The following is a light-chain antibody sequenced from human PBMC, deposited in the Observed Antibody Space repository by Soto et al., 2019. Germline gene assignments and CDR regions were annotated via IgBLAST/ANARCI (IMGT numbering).Light chain of an antibody. CDR1: SSDVGGYNY. CDR3: SLYTSSSTLLYV. CDR2: DVS. V-gene: IGLV2-14*01. J-gene: IGLJ1*01. Sequence: QSALTQPASVSGSPGQSITISCTGTSSDVGGYNYVSWYQQHPGKAPKLMIYDVSNRPSGVSYRFSGSKSGHTASLTISGLTTEDESDYYRSLYTSSSTLLYVFGAGTKVTVL.